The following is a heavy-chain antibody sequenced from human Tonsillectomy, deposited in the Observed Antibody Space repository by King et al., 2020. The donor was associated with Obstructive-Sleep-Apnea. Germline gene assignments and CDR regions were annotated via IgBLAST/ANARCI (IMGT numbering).Heavy chain of an antibody. V-gene: IGHV4-59*08. D-gene: IGHD6-19*01. Sequence: VQLQESGPGLVKPSETLSLTCTVSGASIISSSSSWIRQPPGRGRDWIGYVYYSASTNYNPSLKSQVTISLDTSKNQFSLKLSSVTAADTAVYYCARRSGWLDYWGQGTLVTVSS. CDR1: GASIISSS. CDR3: ARRSGWLDY. CDR2: VYYSAST. J-gene: IGHJ4*02.